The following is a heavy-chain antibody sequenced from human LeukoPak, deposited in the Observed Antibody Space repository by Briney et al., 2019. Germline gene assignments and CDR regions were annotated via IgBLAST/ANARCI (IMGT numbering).Heavy chain of an antibody. CDR3: TRGGGTGEFDY. J-gene: IGHJ4*02. CDR1: GFTFSSYW. V-gene: IGHV3-74*01. D-gene: IGHD7-27*01. Sequence: PGGSLRLSCAASGFTFSSYWMHWVRQAPGKGLEWVSRIHTDGRSTVYADSVEGRFTISRDNAKNTVYLQMNSLRAEDTAMYYCTRGGGTGEFDYWGQGTLVTVSS. CDR2: IHTDGRST.